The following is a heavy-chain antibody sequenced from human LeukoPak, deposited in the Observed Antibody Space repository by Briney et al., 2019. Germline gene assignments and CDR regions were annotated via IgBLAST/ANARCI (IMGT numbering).Heavy chain of an antibody. D-gene: IGHD3-9*01. CDR1: GFTSSSYA. J-gene: IGHJ4*02. Sequence: GGSLRPSCAASGFTSSSYAMSWVRQAPGKWLEWLSAISGSGGSTYYADSVKGRFTISRDNSKNTLYLQKNGLRAEDTDVYYWAGTGGGVLRYFDWLLFPFDYWGQGTLVTVSS. CDR2: ISGSGGST. V-gene: IGHV3-23*01. CDR3: AGTGGGVLRYFDWLLFPFDY.